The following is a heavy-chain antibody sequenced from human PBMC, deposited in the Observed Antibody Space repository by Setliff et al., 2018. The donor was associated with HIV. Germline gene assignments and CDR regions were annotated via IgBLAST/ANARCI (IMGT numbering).Heavy chain of an antibody. D-gene: IGHD1-7*01. CDR2: IKQDGSEK. J-gene: IGHJ5*02. V-gene: IGHV3-7*03. CDR1: GFTLSGYW. Sequence: GGSLRLSCAASGFTLSGYWLSWVRQAPGKGLEWVASIKQDGSEKYYVDSLKGRFAISRDNAKNTLYLQMNSLRAEDTAVYYCAKDRRGITGTKSCAWFDPWGQGTLVTVSS. CDR3: AKDRRGITGTKSCAWFDP.